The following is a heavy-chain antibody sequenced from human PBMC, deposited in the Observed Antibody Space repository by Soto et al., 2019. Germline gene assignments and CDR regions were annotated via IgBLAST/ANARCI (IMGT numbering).Heavy chain of an antibody. CDR1: GYSFTTYG. J-gene: IGHJ6*02. CDR2: ISAYNGNT. V-gene: IGHV1-18*01. CDR3: AREGPAPYYYYGMDV. Sequence: QVQLVQSGGEVKKPGASVKVSCKTSGYSFTTYGISWVRQAPGQGLEWRGWISAYNGNTNYAQKLQGRVTMTTDTSTSTAYMELSSLRSDDTAVYYCAREGPAPYYYYGMDVWGQGSTVTVSS.